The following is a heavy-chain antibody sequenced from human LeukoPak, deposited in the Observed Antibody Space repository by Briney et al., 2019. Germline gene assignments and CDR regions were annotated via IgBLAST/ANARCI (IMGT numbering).Heavy chain of an antibody. D-gene: IGHD2-2*01. Sequence: PSETLPLTCTVSGGSISSYYWSWIRQPPGKGLEWIGYIYYSGSTNYNPSLKSRVTISVDTSKNQFSLKLSSVTAADTAVYYCARGWRYCSSTSCSRINWFDPWGQGTLVTVSS. V-gene: IGHV4-59*01. CDR1: GGSISSYY. CDR2: IYYSGST. J-gene: IGHJ5*02. CDR3: ARGWRYCSSTSCSRINWFDP.